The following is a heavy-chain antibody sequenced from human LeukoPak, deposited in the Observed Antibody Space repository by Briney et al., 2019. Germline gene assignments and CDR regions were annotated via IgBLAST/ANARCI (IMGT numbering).Heavy chain of an antibody. V-gene: IGHV1-2*02. J-gene: IGHJ6*02. CDR1: GYTFTGYY. D-gene: IGHD2-21*01. CDR2: INPNSGGT. CDR3: ARDFVVEGFYYYYYYGMDV. Sequence: ASVKVSCKASGYTFTGYYMHWVRQAPGQGLEWMGWINPNSGGTNYAQKFQGRVTMTRDTSISTAYMELSRLRSDDTAVYYCARDFVVEGFYYYYYYGMDVWGQGTTVTVSS.